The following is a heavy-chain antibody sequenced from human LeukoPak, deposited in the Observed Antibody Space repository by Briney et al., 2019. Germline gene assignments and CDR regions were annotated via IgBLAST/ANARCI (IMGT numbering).Heavy chain of an antibody. V-gene: IGHV1-2*02. J-gene: IGHJ4*02. CDR1: GYTFTGYY. Sequence: SVKVSCKASGYTFTGYYMHWVRQAPGQRLEWIGLINPNSGGTNYAQKFQGRVTMTRDTSISTAYMELSRLRSDDTAVYYCARRQFITSDFDYWGQGTLVTVSS. CDR3: ARRQFITSDFDY. CDR2: INPNSGGT. D-gene: IGHD3-10*01.